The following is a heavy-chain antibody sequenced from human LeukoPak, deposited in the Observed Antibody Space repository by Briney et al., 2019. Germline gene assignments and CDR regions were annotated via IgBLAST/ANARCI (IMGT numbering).Heavy chain of an antibody. CDR2: IKQDGSEK. J-gene: IGHJ3*02. CDR1: GFTLSSYW. Sequence: GGSLRVSCAASGFTLSSYWMGGVRQAPGKGLEWVANIKQDGSEKYYVDSVKGRFTISRDNAKNSLYLQMNSLRAEDTAVYYCARSQLAAFDIWGQGTMVTVSS. CDR3: ARSQLAAFDI. V-gene: IGHV3-7*01. D-gene: IGHD5-24*01.